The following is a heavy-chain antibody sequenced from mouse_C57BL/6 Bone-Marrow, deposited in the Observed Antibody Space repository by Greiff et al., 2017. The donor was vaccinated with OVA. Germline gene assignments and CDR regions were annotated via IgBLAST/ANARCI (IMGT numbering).Heavy chain of an antibody. J-gene: IGHJ4*01. CDR3: ARGTTVASYAMDY. CDR2: INPNNGGT. V-gene: IGHV1-22*01. Sequence: VQLQQSGPELVKPGASVKMSCKASGYTFTDYNMHWVKQSHGKSLEWIGYINPNNGGTSYNQKFKGKATLTVNKSSSTAYMELRSLTSEDSAVYYCARGTTVASYAMDYWGQGTSVTVSS. CDR1: GYTFTDYN. D-gene: IGHD1-1*01.